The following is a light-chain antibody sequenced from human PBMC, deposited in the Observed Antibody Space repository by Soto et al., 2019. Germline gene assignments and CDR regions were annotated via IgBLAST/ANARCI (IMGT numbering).Light chain of an antibody. V-gene: IGLV2-23*01. CDR1: SSDVGSYNL. CDR3: CSYAGSSTV. J-gene: IGLJ2*01. Sequence: QAVVTQPASVSGSPGQSITISCTGTSSDVGSYNLVSWYQQHPGKAPKLMIYEGSKRPSGVSNRFSGSKSGNTASLTISGLQAEDEADYYCCSYAGSSTVFGGGTQLTVL. CDR2: EGS.